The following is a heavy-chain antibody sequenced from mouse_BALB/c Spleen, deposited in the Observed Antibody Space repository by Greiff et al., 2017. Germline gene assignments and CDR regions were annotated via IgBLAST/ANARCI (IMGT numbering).Heavy chain of an antibody. V-gene: IGHV5-4*02. CDR2: ISDGGSYT. Sequence: EVQRVESGGGLVKPGGSLKLSCAASGFTFSDYYMYWVRQTPEKRLEWVATISDGGSYTYYPDSVKGRFTISRDNAKNNLYLQMSSLKSEDTAMYYCARGGYYGSSYGYAMDYWGQGTSVTVSS. CDR1: GFTFSDYY. J-gene: IGHJ4*01. CDR3: ARGGYYGSSYGYAMDY. D-gene: IGHD1-1*01.